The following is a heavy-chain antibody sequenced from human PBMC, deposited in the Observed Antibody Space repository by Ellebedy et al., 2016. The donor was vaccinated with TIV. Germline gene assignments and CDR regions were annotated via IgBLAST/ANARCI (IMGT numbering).Heavy chain of an antibody. D-gene: IGHD3-3*01. CDR2: IYSGGST. Sequence: GGSLRLXXAASGFTVSSNYMSWVRQAPGKGLEWVSVIYSGGSTYYADSVKGRFTISRHNSKNTLYLQMNSLRAEDTAVYYCARGITIFAVVTHYYYMDVWGKGTTVTVSS. CDR1: GFTVSSNY. V-gene: IGHV3-53*04. CDR3: ARGITIFAVVTHYYYMDV. J-gene: IGHJ6*03.